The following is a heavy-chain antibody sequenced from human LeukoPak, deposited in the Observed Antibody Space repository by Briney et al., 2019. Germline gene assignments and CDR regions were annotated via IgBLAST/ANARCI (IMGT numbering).Heavy chain of an antibody. D-gene: IGHD3-22*01. J-gene: IGHJ4*02. V-gene: IGHV3-30*04. CDR2: ISYDGSNK. Sequence: PGGSLRLSCAASGFTFSSYAMHWVRQAPGKGLEWVAVISYDGSNKYYADSVKGRFTISRDNSKDTLYLQMNSLRAEDTAAYYCARDRHYYDSSGYPDYWGQGTLVTVSS. CDR3: ARDRHYYDSSGYPDY. CDR1: GFTFSSYA.